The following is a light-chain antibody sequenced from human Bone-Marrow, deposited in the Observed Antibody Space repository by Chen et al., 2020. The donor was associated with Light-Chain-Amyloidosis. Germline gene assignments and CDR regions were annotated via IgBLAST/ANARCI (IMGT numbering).Light chain of an antibody. Sequence: NFMLTQPPSVSESPGKTVIISCTRRSGSIATNYVQWYQQRPGSSPTTVIYEDDQRPSGVPDRCSGSIDRSSNSASLTISVLETEDEADYYCQSYQGSSQGVFGGGTKLTVL. V-gene: IGLV6-57*01. CDR3: QSYQGSSQGV. J-gene: IGLJ3*02. CDR2: EDD. CDR1: SGSIATNY.